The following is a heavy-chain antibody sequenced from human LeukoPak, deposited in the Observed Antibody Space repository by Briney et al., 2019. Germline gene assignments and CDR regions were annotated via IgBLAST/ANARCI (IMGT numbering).Heavy chain of an antibody. CDR3: AKLGSKAIVVIMGDYFDS. J-gene: IGHJ4*02. D-gene: IGHD3-22*01. CDR2: IRYDGSNK. Sequence: GGSLRLSCAASGFTFSSYGMHWVRQAPGKGLEWAAFIRYDGSNKYYADSVKGRFTISRDNSKNTMYLQMNSLRDEDTAVYYCAKLGSKAIVVIMGDYFDSWGQGTLVTVSS. CDR1: GFTFSSYG. V-gene: IGHV3-30*02.